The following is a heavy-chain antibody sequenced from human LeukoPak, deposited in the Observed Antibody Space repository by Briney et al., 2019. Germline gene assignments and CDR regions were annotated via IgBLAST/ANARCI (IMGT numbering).Heavy chain of an antibody. CDR1: GYTFTSYY. CDR2: INPSGGST. J-gene: IGHJ5*02. D-gene: IGHD3-3*01. Sequence: ASVKVSFKTSGYTFTSYYMHWVRQAPGQGLEWMGIINPSGGSTSYAQKFQGRVTMTRDTSTSTVYMELSSLRSEDTAVYYCARGDYDCWSGYYTGNWFDPWGQGTLVTVSS. V-gene: IGHV1-46*03. CDR3: ARGDYDCWSGYYTGNWFDP.